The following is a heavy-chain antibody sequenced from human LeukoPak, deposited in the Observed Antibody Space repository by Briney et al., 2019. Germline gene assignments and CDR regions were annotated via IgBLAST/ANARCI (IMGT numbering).Heavy chain of an antibody. J-gene: IGHJ6*02. D-gene: IGHD4-23*01. CDR3: ARGPTVVTQGDGMDV. V-gene: IGHV4-4*02. CDR1: GGSISSSNW. Sequence: SETLSLTCAVSGGSISSSNWWSWVRQPPGKGLEWIGEIYHSGSTNYNPSLKSRVTISVDKSKNQFSLKLSSVTAADTAVYYCARGPTVVTQGDGMDVWGQGTTVTVSS. CDR2: IYHSGST.